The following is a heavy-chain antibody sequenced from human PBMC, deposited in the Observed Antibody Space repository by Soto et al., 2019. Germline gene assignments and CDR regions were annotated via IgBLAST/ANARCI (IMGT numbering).Heavy chain of an antibody. CDR3: AKDDTGGSGWYLLDY. CDR1: GYTFNSYA. V-gene: IGHV1-3*04. CDR2: INTGNGNT. Sequence: GASVKVSCKASGYTFNSYAIHWVRQAPGQRLEWMGWINTGNGNTKYSQKFQGRVTITRDTSASTAYMELSSLRSEDTAVYYCAKDDTGGSGWYLLDYWGQGTVVTVSS. J-gene: IGHJ4*02. D-gene: IGHD6-19*01.